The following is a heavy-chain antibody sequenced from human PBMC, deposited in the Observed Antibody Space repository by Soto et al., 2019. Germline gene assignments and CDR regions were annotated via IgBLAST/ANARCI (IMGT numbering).Heavy chain of an antibody. CDR2: IIPIFGTA. CDR1: GGTFSSYA. J-gene: IGHJ5*02. Sequence: EASVKVSCKASGGTFSSYAISWVRQAPGQGLEWMGGIIPIFGTANYAQKFQGRVTITADESTSTAYMELSSLRSEDTAVYYCARTGIAAADHWFDPWGQGTLVTVSS. D-gene: IGHD6-13*01. CDR3: ARTGIAAADHWFDP. V-gene: IGHV1-69*13.